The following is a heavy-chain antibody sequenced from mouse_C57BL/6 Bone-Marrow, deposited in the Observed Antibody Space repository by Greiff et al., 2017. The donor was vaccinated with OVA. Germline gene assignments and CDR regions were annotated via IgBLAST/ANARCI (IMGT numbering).Heavy chain of an antibody. CDR3: ARSGGLPFAY. J-gene: IGHJ3*01. CDR1: GYTFTDFY. Sequence: VQLQQSGAELVRPGASVKLSCKASGYTFTDFYINWVKQRPGPGLEWIARIYPGSGNTYYNEKFKGKATLTAEKSSSTAYMQLSSLTSEDSAVYFCARSGGLPFAYWGQGTLVTVSA. CDR2: IYPGSGNT. D-gene: IGHD2-4*01. V-gene: IGHV1-76*01.